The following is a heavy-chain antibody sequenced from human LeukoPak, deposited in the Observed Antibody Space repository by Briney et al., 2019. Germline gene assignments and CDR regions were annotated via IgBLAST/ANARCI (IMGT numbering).Heavy chain of an antibody. Sequence: GGSLRLSCVASGFTFNVRWMHWVRQAPGKGLVWVSRINSDGSGTSHADSVKGRFTISRDNAKNSLYLQMNSLRDEDTAVYYCARVQPPPTVVTPRYYYYGMDVWGQGTTVTVSS. CDR1: GFTFNVRW. CDR3: ARVQPPPTVVTPRYYYYGMDV. CDR2: INSDGSGT. V-gene: IGHV3-74*01. J-gene: IGHJ6*02. D-gene: IGHD4-23*01.